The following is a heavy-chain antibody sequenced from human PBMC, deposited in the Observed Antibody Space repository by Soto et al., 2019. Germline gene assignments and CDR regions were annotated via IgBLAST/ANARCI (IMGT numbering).Heavy chain of an antibody. CDR2: INPNGGST. D-gene: IGHD1-1*01. V-gene: IGHV1-46*01. CDR1: GYTFTNYY. J-gene: IGHJ4*02. Sequence: QVQLVQSGAEVKKPGASVNVSCKASGYTFTNYYMHWVRQAPGQGLEWMGIINPNGGSTDYAQKFQGRITLTRDTSTSTVYMELSSRRSDDTAVYFCARVNSYRDNWVGFDYWGQGSRVTVSS. CDR3: ARVNSYRDNWVGFDY.